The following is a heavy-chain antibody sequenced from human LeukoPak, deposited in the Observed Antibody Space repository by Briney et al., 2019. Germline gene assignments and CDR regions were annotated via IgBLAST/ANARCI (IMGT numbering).Heavy chain of an antibody. D-gene: IGHD6-13*01. CDR2: ISDSGGST. Sequence: GGSLRLSCAASGFTFSTYAMTWVRQAPGKGLEWVSSISDSGGSTYYADSVKGRFTISRDNSKNTLDLQMNSLRVEDTAVYYCARDYSSSSGKHAFDIWGQGTMVTVSS. V-gene: IGHV3-23*01. CDR3: ARDYSSSSGKHAFDI. CDR1: GFTFSTYA. J-gene: IGHJ3*02.